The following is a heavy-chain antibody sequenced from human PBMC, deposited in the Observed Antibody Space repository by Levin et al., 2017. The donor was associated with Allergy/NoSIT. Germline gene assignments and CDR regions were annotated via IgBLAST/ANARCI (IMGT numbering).Heavy chain of an antibody. CDR1: GFTFSSYA. Sequence: LTGGSLRLSCAASGFTFSSYAMSWVRQAPGKGLEWVSAISGSGGSTYYADSVKGRFTISRDNSKNTLYLQMNSLRAEDTAVYYCATRRGDSSGYSGWFDPWGQGTLVTVSS. D-gene: IGHD3-22*01. V-gene: IGHV3-23*01. CDR2: ISGSGGST. CDR3: ATRRGDSSGYSGWFDP. J-gene: IGHJ5*02.